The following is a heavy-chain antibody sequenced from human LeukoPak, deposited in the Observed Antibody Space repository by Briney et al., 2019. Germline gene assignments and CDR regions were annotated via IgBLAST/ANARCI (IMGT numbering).Heavy chain of an antibody. Sequence: SETLSLTCAVSGYSISSDYYWGWIRQPPGKGLEWIGSIYHSGSTYYNPSLKSRVTISVDTSKNQFSLKLSSVTAADTAVYYCARLPVAAAGESVDYWGQGTLVTVSS. CDR1: GYSISSDYY. D-gene: IGHD6-13*01. J-gene: IGHJ4*02. CDR2: IYHSGST. V-gene: IGHV4-38-2*01. CDR3: ARLPVAAAGESVDY.